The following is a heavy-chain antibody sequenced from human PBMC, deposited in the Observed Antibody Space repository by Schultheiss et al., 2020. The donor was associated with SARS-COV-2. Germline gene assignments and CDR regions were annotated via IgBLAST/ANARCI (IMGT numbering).Heavy chain of an antibody. CDR1: GGSFSDYS. V-gene: IGHV4-34*01. Sequence: SETLSLTCAVSGGSFSDYSWSWIRQPPGKGLEWLGDIDHRGITNYNPSLKSRVTISVDTSKHQLSLRLSSVTAADTAVYYCARYEAPWGQGTLVTVSS. CDR3: ARYEAP. D-gene: IGHD3-16*01. CDR2: IDHRGIT. J-gene: IGHJ5*02.